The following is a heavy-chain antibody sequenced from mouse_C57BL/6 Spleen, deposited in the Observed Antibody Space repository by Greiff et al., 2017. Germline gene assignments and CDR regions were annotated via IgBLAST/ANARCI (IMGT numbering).Heavy chain of an antibody. CDR3: ARWGYDDAMDY. CDR1: GYTFTSYW. Sequence: QVQLQQPGAELVKPGASVKLSCKASGYTFTSYWMHWVKQRPGQGLEWIGMIHPNSGSTNYNEKFKSKATLTVDKSSSTAYMQLSSLTSEDSAVYDCARWGYDDAMDYWGQGTSVTVSS. CDR2: IHPNSGST. V-gene: IGHV1-64*01. D-gene: IGHD2-2*01. J-gene: IGHJ4*01.